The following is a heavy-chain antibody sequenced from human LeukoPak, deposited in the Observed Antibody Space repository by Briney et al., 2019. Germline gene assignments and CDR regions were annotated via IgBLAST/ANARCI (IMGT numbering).Heavy chain of an antibody. CDR2: IYTSGST. Sequence: SETLSLTCTVSGGSISSYYWSWIRQPAGKGLEWIGRIYTSGSTNYNPSLKSRVTMSVDTSKNQFSLKLSSVTGADTAVYYCAREAKTRPAATDPFDYWGQGTLVTVSS. CDR1: GGSISSYY. V-gene: IGHV4-4*07. CDR3: AREAKTRPAATDPFDY. D-gene: IGHD2-2*01. J-gene: IGHJ4*02.